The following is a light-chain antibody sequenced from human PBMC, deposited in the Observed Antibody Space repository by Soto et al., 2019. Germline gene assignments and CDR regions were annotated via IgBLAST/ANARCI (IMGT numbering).Light chain of an antibody. CDR3: QQYNNWPPWT. J-gene: IGKJ1*01. Sequence: ETVMTQSPVTLSASSGERVTLSCRASQSVSSDLAWYQQKPGQAPRLLIYAASTRATGIPARFSGSGSGTEFILTISSLQSEDSAVYYCQQYNNWPPWTFGQGTKVEIK. CDR2: AAS. V-gene: IGKV3-15*01. CDR1: QSVSSD.